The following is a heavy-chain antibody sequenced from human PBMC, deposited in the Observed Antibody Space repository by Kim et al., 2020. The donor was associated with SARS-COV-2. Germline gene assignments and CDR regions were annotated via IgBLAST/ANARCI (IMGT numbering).Heavy chain of an antibody. D-gene: IGHD4-17*01. V-gene: IGHV3-13*01. J-gene: IGHJ3*02. CDR3: ARAVTTGADALDI. Sequence: SPRSVKGLITIPRENAKNSLYLQMNSRRAGDTAVYYCARAVTTGADALDIWGQGTMVTVSS.